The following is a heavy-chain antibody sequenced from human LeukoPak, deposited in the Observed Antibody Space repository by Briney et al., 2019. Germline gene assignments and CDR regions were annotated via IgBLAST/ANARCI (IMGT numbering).Heavy chain of an antibody. CDR3: ARAVSSWYPYDN. CDR2: IYYSGST. D-gene: IGHD6-13*01. V-gene: IGHV4-59*01. Sequence: PSETLSLTCAVYGGSFSGYYWSWIRQPPGKGLEWIGYIYYSGSTNYNPSLKSRVTISVDTSKNQFSLKLSSVTAADTAVYYCARAVSSWYPYDNWGQGTLVTVSS. J-gene: IGHJ4*02. CDR1: GGSFSGYY.